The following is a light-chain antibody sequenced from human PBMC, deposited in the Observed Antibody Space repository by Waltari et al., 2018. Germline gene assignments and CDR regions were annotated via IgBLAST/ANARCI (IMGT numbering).Light chain of an antibody. CDR3: QQRSNWPRT. V-gene: IGKV3-11*01. J-gene: IGKJ2*01. CDR1: QSVSRY. CDR2: DAS. Sequence: EIVLTQSPDTLSLSPGARATISCRASQSVSRYLAWYQQKPGQAPRLLIYDASNRATGIPARFSGSGSGTDFTLTISSLEPEDFAVYYCQQRSNWPRTFGQGTKLEIK.